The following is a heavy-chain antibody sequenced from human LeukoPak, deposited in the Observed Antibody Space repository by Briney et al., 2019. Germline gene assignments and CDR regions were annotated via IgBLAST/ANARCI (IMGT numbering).Heavy chain of an antibody. CDR3: ARVSPYCSSTSCHPDHAFDI. CDR2: IIPIFVTA. Sequence: GSSVKVSCKASGGTFSSYAISWVRQAPGQGLEWMGGIIPIFVTANYAQKFQGRVTITTDESTSTAYMELSSLRSEDTAVYYCARVSPYCSSTSCHPDHAFDIWGQGTMVTVSS. D-gene: IGHD2-2*01. V-gene: IGHV1-69*05. CDR1: GGTFSSYA. J-gene: IGHJ3*02.